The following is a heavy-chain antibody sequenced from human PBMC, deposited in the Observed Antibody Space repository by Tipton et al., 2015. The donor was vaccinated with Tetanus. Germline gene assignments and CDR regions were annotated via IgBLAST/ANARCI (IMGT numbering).Heavy chain of an antibody. CDR3: ASDPALMGNFDY. V-gene: IGHV4-39*07. CDR2: IDYRGNT. D-gene: IGHD2-2*01. J-gene: IGHJ4*02. Sequence: TLSLTCNVSGGSISDKKYYWGWIRQPPGKGLEWIGYIDYRGNTYYNPSLRRRVTFSFDTSENQFSLKLTSVTAADTAVYYCASDPALMGNFDYWGQGTLVTVSS. CDR1: GGSISDKKYY.